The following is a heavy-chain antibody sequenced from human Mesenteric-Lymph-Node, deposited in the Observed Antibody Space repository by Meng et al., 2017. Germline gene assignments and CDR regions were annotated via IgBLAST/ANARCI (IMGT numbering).Heavy chain of an antibody. CDR3: ARTNYGDYNWFDP. CDR2: VVYSGTT. D-gene: IGHD4-17*01. V-gene: IGHV4-39*07. Sequence: QVQVEESGPGLVKPSETLSLTCTVSGGSISSSSYYWAWIRQPPGEGLEWIGSVVYSGTTYYTSSLKSRVSISVDTSKNQFSLKLTSVTAADTAVYFCARTNYGDYNWFDPWGQGTLVTISS. J-gene: IGHJ5*02. CDR1: GGSISSSSYY.